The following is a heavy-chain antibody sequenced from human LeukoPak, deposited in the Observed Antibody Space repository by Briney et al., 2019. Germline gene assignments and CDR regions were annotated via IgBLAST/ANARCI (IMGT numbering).Heavy chain of an antibody. CDR1: GGSISSYY. CDR3: AREAGDNPPSLFDP. D-gene: IGHD3-10*01. J-gene: IGHJ5*02. CDR2: IYYSGST. V-gene: IGHV4-59*01. Sequence: ASETLSLTCTVSGGSISSYYWSWIRQPPGKGLKWIGYIYYSGSTNYNPSLKSRVTISVDTSKNQFSLKLSSVTAADTAVYYCAREAGDNPPSLFDPWGQGTLVTVSS.